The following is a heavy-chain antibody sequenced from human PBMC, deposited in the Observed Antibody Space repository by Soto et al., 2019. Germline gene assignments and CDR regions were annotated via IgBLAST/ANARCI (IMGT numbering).Heavy chain of an antibody. CDR1: GFTFSGFA. D-gene: IGHD2-15*01. Sequence: ESGGGVVQPGRSLRLSCAASGFTFSGFAMHWVRQAPGKGLEWVAVISYDGSNKYYADSVKGRFTISRDNSKNTLYVQMNSVRAEDTAVYYCARFKGCSGGSCYSHFDYWGQGTLVTVSS. CDR3: ARFKGCSGGSCYSHFDY. CDR2: ISYDGSNK. V-gene: IGHV3-30-3*01. J-gene: IGHJ4*02.